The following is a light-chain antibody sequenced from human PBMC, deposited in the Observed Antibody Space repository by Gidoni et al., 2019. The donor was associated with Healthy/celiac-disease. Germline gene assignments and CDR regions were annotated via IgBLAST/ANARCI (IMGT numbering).Light chain of an antibody. V-gene: IGKV1-33*01. Sequence: DIQMIQSPSSLSASVGDRVTITCQASPDISNYLNWYQQKPGHAPKLLIYDASNLETGVPSRFSGSGSGTDFTFTISSLQPEDIATYYCQQYDNLPPLTFGGGTKVEIK. CDR1: PDISNY. CDR3: QQYDNLPPLT. J-gene: IGKJ4*01. CDR2: DAS.